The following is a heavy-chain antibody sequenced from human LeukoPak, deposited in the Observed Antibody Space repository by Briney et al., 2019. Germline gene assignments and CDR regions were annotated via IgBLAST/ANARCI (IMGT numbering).Heavy chain of an antibody. CDR1: GGSFSGSY. V-gene: IGHV4-34*01. CDR3: ARVMTTVTTFKTYSYGMDV. J-gene: IGHJ6*02. D-gene: IGHD4-17*01. CDR2: INHSGST. Sequence: SSETLSLTCAVYGGSFSGSYWTWIRQPPGKGLEWIGEINHSGSTNYNPSLKSRVIISLDTSKNQFSLRLSSVTAADTAVYYCARVMTTVTTFKTYSYGMDVWGQGTTVTVSS.